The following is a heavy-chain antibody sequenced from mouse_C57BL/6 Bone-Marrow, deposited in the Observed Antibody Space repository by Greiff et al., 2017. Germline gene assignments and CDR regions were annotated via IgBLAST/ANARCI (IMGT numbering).Heavy chain of an antibody. CDR2: IHPNSGST. CDR1: GYTFTSYW. Sequence: QVQLQQPGAELVKPGASVKLSCKASGYTFTSYWMHWVKQRPGQGLEWIGMIHPNSGSTNYNEKFKSKATLTVDKSSSTAYMQLSSLTSEDSAVYYCARWGDYDYDYYAMDYWGQGTSVTVSS. V-gene: IGHV1-64*01. CDR3: ARWGDYDYDYYAMDY. J-gene: IGHJ4*01. D-gene: IGHD2-4*01.